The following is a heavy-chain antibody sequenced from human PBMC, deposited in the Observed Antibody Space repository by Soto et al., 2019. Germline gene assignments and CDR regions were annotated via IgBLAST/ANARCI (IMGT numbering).Heavy chain of an antibody. V-gene: IGHV4-59*08. CDR2: IYYSGRT. CDR1: GGSISSYY. Sequence: SETLSLTCTVSGGSISSYYWSWIRQPPGKGLEWIGYIYYSGRTNYNPSLKSRVTISVDTSKNQFSLKLSSVTAADTAVYYCARIVVVPAAMLFDYWGQGTLVTVSS. D-gene: IGHD2-2*01. CDR3: ARIVVVPAAMLFDY. J-gene: IGHJ4*02.